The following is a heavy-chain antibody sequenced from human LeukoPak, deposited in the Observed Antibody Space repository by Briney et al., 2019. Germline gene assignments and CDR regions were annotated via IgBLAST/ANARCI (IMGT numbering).Heavy chain of an antibody. CDR1: GGSISSYY. Sequence: SETLSLTCTVSGGSISSYYGSWIRKPPGKGLEWIGYIYYSGSTNYNPSLKSRVTISVDTSKNQFSLKLSSVTAADTAVYYCARSGYSGYDPFDYWGQGTLVTVSS. V-gene: IGHV4-59*01. CDR3: ARSGYSGYDPFDY. D-gene: IGHD5-12*01. J-gene: IGHJ4*02. CDR2: IYYSGST.